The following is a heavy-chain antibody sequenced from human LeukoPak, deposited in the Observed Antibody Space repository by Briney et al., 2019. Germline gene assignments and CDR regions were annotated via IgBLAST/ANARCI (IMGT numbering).Heavy chain of an antibody. CDR1: GFTFSSYS. CDR2: ISSSSSYT. V-gene: IGHV3-21*01. J-gene: IGHJ5*02. CDR3: ANALIDP. Sequence: PGGSLRLSCAASGFTFSSYSMNWVRQAPGKGLEWVSSISSSSSYTYYAHSVKGRFTISRDNAKNSLYLQMNSLRAEDTAVYYCANALIDPWGQGTLLTASS.